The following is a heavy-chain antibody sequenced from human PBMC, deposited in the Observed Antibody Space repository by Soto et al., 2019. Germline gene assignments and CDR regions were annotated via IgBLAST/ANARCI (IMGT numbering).Heavy chain of an antibody. V-gene: IGHV1-8*01. CDR1: GYTFTSYD. J-gene: IGHJ6*02. CDR2: MNPNSGNT. D-gene: IGHD6-13*01. Sequence: QVQLVQSGAEVKKPGASVKVSCKASGYTFTSYDINWVRQATGQGLEWMGWMNPNSGNTGYAQKFQGRVTMTRNTSISTAYMGLSSLRSEYTAVYYCASRGYTSSWYYYYFCGIDVWGQGTMVTVSS. CDR3: ASRGYTSSWYYYYFCGIDV.